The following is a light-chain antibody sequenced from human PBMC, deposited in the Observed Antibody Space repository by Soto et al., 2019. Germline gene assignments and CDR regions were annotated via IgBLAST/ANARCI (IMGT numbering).Light chain of an antibody. CDR1: SSDIGSNH. CDR3: SARDYSLGSLV. Sequence: QSVLTQPPSTSGTPGQRVTISCSGSSSDIGSNHVYWYQQFPGMAPKLLMYRSDQRRTGVPGRFSGSKAGTSGSLAISGLPSDHAADDYDSARDYSLGSLVFGGGTKLTVL. V-gene: IGLV1-47*01. CDR2: RSD. J-gene: IGLJ2*01.